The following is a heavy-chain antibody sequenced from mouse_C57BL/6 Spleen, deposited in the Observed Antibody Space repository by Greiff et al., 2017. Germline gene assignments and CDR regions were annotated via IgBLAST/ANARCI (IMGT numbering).Heavy chain of an antibody. CDR2: ISGGGGNT. CDR3: ARQRIYDGYYGAMDY. J-gene: IGHJ4*01. V-gene: IGHV5-9*01. CDR1: GFTFSSYT. Sequence: EVKLVESGGGLVKPGGSLKLSCAASGFTFSSYTMSWVRQTPEKRLEWVATISGGGGNTYYPDSVKGRFTISRDNAKNTLYLQMSSLRSEDTALYYCARQRIYDGYYGAMDYWGQGTSVTVSS. D-gene: IGHD2-3*01.